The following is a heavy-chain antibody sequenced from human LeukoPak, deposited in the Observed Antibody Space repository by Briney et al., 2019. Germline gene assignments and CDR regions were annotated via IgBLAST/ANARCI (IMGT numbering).Heavy chain of an antibody. CDR3: ARGPYFDY. V-gene: IGHV1-18*01. Sequence: ASVKVSCKASGYTFTSYGISWVRQAPGQGLEWMGWISAYNGNTNYAQKFQGRVTMTRNTSISTAYMELSSLRSEDTAVYYCARGPYFDYWGQGTLVTVSS. CDR1: GYTFTSYG. J-gene: IGHJ4*02. CDR2: ISAYNGNT.